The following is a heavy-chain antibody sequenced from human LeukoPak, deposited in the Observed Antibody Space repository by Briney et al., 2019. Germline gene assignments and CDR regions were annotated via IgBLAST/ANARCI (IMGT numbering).Heavy chain of an antibody. V-gene: IGHV3-7*04. CDR3: ARSMTGSGSYYPYFDY. CDR1: GFTLSNYG. D-gene: IGHD3-10*01. J-gene: IGHJ4*02. CDR2: TKQDGNEQ. Sequence: GGSLRLSCAASGFTLSNYGMHWVRQAPGKGLEWVANTKQDGNEQYYVGSVAGRFTISRDNAKNSLYLQMNSLRAEDTAVYYCARSMTGSGSYYPYFDYWGQGTLVTVSS.